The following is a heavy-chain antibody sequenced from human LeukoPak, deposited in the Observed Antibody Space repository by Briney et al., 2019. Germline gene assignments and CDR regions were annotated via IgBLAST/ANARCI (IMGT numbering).Heavy chain of an antibody. J-gene: IGHJ3*02. D-gene: IGHD3-22*01. CDR3: ARDGTDYYDSSGPSAFDI. CDR2: ISSSGSTI. Sequence: GGSLRLSCAASGFTFSDYYMSWIRQAPGKGLEWVSYISSSGSTIYYADSVKGRFTISRDNAKNSLYLQMNSLRAEDTAVYYCARDGTDYYDSSGPSAFDIWGQGTMVTVSS. V-gene: IGHV3-11*04. CDR1: GFTFSDYY.